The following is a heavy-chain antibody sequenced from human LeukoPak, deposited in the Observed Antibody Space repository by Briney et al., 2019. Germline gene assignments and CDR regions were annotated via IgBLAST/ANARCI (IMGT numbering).Heavy chain of an antibody. V-gene: IGHV3-11*06. Sequence: GGSLRLSCAASGFTFSDYYMSWIRQAPGKGLEWVSYISTTSTYTDYADSVKGRFTISRDNAKNSLYLQMNGLRAEDMAVYYCARLAAGSDYFDYWGQGTLVTVSS. CDR3: ARLAAGSDYFDY. J-gene: IGHJ4*02. CDR1: GFTFSDYY. D-gene: IGHD6-13*01. CDR2: ISTTSTYT.